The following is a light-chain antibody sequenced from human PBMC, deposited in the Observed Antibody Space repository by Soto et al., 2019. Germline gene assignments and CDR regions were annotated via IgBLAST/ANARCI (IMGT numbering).Light chain of an antibody. J-gene: IGLJ2*01. CDR2: GNS. CDR1: SSNIGAGYD. Sequence: QSVLTQPPSVSGAPGQRVTISCTGSSSNIGAGYDVHWYQQLPGTAPKLLIYGNSNRPSGVPDRFSGSKSGTSASLAITGLQAEDEADYYCQSYDSRLGGWVFGGGTKLNVL. V-gene: IGLV1-40*01. CDR3: QSYDSRLGGWV.